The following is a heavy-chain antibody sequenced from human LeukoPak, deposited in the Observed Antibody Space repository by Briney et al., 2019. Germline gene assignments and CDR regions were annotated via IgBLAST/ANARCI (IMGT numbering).Heavy chain of an antibody. Sequence: GASVKVSCKVSGYTLTELSMHWVRQAPGKGPEGRGGFDPEDGETIYAQKLQGRVTMTEDTSTDTAYMELSSLRSEDTAVYYCATSHSSSSSAAEYFQHWGQGTLVTVSS. D-gene: IGHD6-13*01. CDR2: FDPEDGET. CDR1: GYTLTELS. V-gene: IGHV1-24*01. J-gene: IGHJ1*01. CDR3: ATSHSSSSSAAEYFQH.